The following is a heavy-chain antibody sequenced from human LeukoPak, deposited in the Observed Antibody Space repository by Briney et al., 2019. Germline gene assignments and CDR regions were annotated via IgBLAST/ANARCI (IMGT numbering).Heavy chain of an antibody. V-gene: IGHV1-2*02. J-gene: IGHJ5*02. Sequence: GASVKVSCKASGYTFTGYYMHWVRQAPGQGLEWMGWINPNSGGTNYAQKFQGRVTMTRDTSISTAYMELSRLRSDDTAVYYCARGGRRYSGSYYIFWFDPWGQGTPVTVSS. CDR3: ARGGRRYSGSYYIFWFDP. CDR2: INPNSGGT. D-gene: IGHD1-26*01. CDR1: GYTFTGYY.